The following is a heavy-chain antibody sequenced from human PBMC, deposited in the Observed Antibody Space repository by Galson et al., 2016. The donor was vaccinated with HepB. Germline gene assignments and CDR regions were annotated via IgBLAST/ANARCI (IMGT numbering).Heavy chain of an antibody. J-gene: IGHJ6*02. V-gene: IGHV1-69*13. CDR1: GGSFRNYA. CDR3: TRRPARFSPRVAGVGGMDV. CDR2: IIPISGTP. D-gene: IGHD3-3*01. Sequence: SVKVSCKASGGSFRNYAISWVRQAPGQGLEWIGGIIPISGTPDYAQKFQGRVTIFAEESTTSAYMELRGLKSEDTAVYYCTRRPARFSPRVAGVGGMDVWGQGTTVTVAS.